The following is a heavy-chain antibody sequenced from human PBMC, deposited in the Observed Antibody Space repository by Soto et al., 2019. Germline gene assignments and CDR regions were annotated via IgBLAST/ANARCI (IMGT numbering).Heavy chain of an antibody. CDR3: ARDSAGSSWYVPIDY. V-gene: IGHV3-48*01. Sequence: GGSLRLSCAASGFTFSSYNMKWVRQAPGKGLEWVSYISSSSSTIYYADSVKGRFTISRDNAKNSLYLQMNSLGAEDTAVYYCARDSAGSSWYVPIDYWGQGTLVTVSS. CDR2: ISSSSSTI. J-gene: IGHJ4*02. D-gene: IGHD6-13*01. CDR1: GFTFSSYN.